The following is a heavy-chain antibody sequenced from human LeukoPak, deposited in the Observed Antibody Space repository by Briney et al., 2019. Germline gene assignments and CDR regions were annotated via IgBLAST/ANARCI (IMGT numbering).Heavy chain of an antibody. D-gene: IGHD6-6*01. Sequence: GGSLRLSCAASGFTFSSYSMNWVRQTPGKGLEWVSSISSSSSYIFYADSVKGRFTISRDNSKNTLYLQVNSLRAEDTAVYYCAKAGDSSSSPLFLDWGQGTLVTVSS. CDR3: AKAGDSSSSPLFLD. V-gene: IGHV3-21*04. CDR1: GFTFSSYS. CDR2: ISSSSSYI. J-gene: IGHJ4*02.